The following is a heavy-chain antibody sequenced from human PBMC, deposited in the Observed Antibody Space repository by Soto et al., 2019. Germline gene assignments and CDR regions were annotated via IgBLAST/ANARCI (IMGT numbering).Heavy chain of an antibody. CDR3: ARNYDSSGYSIDY. V-gene: IGHV1-2*02. J-gene: IGHJ4*02. CDR2: INPNSGGT. D-gene: IGHD3-22*01. CDR1: GYTFTGYY. Sequence: ASVKVSCKASGYTFTGYYMHWVRQAPGQGLEWMRWINPNSGGTNYAQKFQGRVTMTRDTSISTAYMELSRLRSDDTAVYYCARNYDSSGYSIDYWGQGTLVTVSS.